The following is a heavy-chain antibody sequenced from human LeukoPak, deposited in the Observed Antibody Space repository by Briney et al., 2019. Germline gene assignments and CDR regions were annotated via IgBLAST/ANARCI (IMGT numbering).Heavy chain of an antibody. CDR1: GYAFTTYG. V-gene: IGHV7-4-1*02. J-gene: IGHJ5*02. D-gene: IGHD4/OR15-4a*01. CDR2: INTNTGHP. Sequence: ASVKVSCQASGYAFTTYGISWVRLSPGQGLEWMGWINTNTGHPTYAQDFTGRFVFTLDTSVSTAYLQINSLKAEDTAVYYCATALTAIKTGFEAWGQGTLVTVSS. CDR3: ATALTAIKTGFEA.